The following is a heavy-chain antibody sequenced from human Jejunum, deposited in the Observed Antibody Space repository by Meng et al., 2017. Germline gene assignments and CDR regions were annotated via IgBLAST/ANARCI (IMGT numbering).Heavy chain of an antibody. D-gene: IGHD6-13*01. J-gene: IGHJ5*02. CDR1: GGSISTAGYY. CDR3: ARDTAGFGP. V-gene: IGHV4-39*07. CDR2: IFYSGTT. Sequence: QLHLQGSGPGMWKTSATRSLTCAVSGGSISTAGYYWGWIRQSPGKGLEWIGSIFYSGTTYYNPSLKSRVTISIDTSKNQFSLKMNSVTAADTAVYYCARDTAGFGPWGQGTLVTVSS.